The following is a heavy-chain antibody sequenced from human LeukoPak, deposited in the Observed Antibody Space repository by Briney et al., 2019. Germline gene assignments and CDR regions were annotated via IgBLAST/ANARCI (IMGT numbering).Heavy chain of an antibody. V-gene: IGHV4-39*01. D-gene: IGHD2-15*01. CDR1: GGSVSSSFYS. CDR2: MYYSGSA. CDR3: ASATTYSIDD. J-gene: IGHJ4*01. Sequence: PSETLSLTCNVSGGSVSSSFYSWGWIRQPPGKGLEWIGSMYYSGSAHYNLSLKSRVTMSVDTSKNQFSLKLSSVTAADTAIYFCASATTYSIDDWGQAALVTVSS.